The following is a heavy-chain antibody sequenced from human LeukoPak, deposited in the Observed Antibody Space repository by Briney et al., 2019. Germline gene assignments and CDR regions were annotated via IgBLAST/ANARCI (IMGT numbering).Heavy chain of an antibody. Sequence: GGSLRLSCTASGFAFSSYAMSWVRQAPGVGLEWVSAIDGGGGRTWHADSVKGRFTISRDNSKNTLYLQMNSLRAEGTAVYYCAKTLVVTGDYYYGMDVWGQGTTVTVSS. V-gene: IGHV3-23*01. D-gene: IGHD4-23*01. CDR1: GFAFSSYA. J-gene: IGHJ6*02. CDR3: AKTLVVTGDYYYGMDV. CDR2: IDGGGGRT.